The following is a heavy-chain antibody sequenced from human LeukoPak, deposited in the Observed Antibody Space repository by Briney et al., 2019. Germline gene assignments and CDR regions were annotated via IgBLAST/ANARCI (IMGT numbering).Heavy chain of an antibody. V-gene: IGHV1-69*13. J-gene: IGHJ3*02. CDR1: GGTFSSYA. Sequence: SVKVSCKASGGTFSSYATSWVRQAPGQGLEWMGGIIPIFGTANYAQKFQGRVTITADESTSTAYMELSSLRSEDTAVYYCARGARLGELSSFPERIWGQGTMVTVSS. D-gene: IGHD3-16*02. CDR2: IIPIFGTA. CDR3: ARGARLGELSSFPERI.